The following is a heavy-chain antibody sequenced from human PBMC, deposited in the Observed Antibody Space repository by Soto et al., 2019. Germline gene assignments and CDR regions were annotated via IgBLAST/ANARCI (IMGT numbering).Heavy chain of an antibody. CDR1: GASISSRSSY. V-gene: IGHV4-39*01. CDR2: FYSGST. Sequence: SETLSLTCIVSGASISSRSSYWGWIRQPPGKGLEWVGTFYSGSTYNNPSLKSRVTISVDTSKNQFSLKLSSVAAEDTAIYYCATTRGIAVGGSFDHWGQGTLVTVSS. CDR3: ATTRGIAVGGSFDH. J-gene: IGHJ5*02. D-gene: IGHD6-13*01.